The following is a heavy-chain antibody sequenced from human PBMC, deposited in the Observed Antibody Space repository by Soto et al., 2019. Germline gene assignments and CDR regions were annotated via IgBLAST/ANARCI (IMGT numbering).Heavy chain of an antibody. CDR3: ARVLFGRGNWFDP. D-gene: IGHD3-3*01. Sequence: SETLSLTCTASGGSISSGGYYWSWIRQPPGKGLEWIGYIYYSGSTNYNPSLKSRVTISVDTSKNQFSLKLSSVTAADTAVYYCARVLFGRGNWFDPWGQGTLVTVSS. CDR1: GGSISSGGYY. V-gene: IGHV4-61*08. CDR2: IYYSGST. J-gene: IGHJ5*02.